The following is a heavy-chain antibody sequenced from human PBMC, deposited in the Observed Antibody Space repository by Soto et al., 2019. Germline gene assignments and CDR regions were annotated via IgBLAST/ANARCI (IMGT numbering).Heavy chain of an antibody. CDR2: IYYSGST. V-gene: IGHV4-59*01. CDR3: ARSKLNYDFWSGYYPVAESLDAFDI. Sequence: SETLSLTCTVSGGSISSYYWSWIRQPPGKGLEWIGYIYYSGSTNYNPSLKSRVTISVDTSKNQFSLKLSSVTAADTAVYYCARSKLNYDFWSGYYPVAESLDAFDIWGQGTMVTVSS. J-gene: IGHJ3*02. D-gene: IGHD3-3*01. CDR1: GGSISSYY.